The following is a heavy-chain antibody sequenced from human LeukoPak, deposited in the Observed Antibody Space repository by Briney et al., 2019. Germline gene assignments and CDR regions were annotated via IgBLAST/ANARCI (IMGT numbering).Heavy chain of an antibody. CDR3: ARESWLAPYYFDY. CDR2: INSDGSST. Sequence: GGSLRLSCTASGFTFTSHWMHWVRQAPGKGLVWISRINSDGSSTNYADSVKGRFTVSRDNAKNTLYLQMNSLRAEDTAVYYCARESWLAPYYFDYWGQGTLVTVSS. V-gene: IGHV3-74*01. J-gene: IGHJ4*02. CDR1: GFTFTSHW. D-gene: IGHD6-19*01.